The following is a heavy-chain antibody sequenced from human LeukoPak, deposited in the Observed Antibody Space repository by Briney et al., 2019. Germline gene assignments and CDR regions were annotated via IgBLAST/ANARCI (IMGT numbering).Heavy chain of an antibody. D-gene: IGHD1-20*01. CDR3: ARLEGITAFDY. CDR2: IYYSGST. J-gene: IGHJ4*02. V-gene: IGHV4-59*04. Sequence: PSETLSLTCTVSGDSISNYYWSWIRQPPGEGLEWIGYIYYSGSTYYNPSLKSRVTISVDTSKNQFSLKLSSVTAADTAVYYYARLEGITAFDYWGQGTLVTVSS. CDR1: GDSISNYY.